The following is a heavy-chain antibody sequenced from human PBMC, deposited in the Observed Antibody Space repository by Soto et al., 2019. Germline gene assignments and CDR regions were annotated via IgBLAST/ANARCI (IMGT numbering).Heavy chain of an antibody. CDR3: AGDLKKSYYSYYYYGMDV. J-gene: IGHJ6*02. CDR1: RGTFSSYA. D-gene: IGHD3-22*01. V-gene: IGHV1-69*01. CDR2: IIPIYGTA. Sequence: QVQLVQSRAEVKKPGSSEKVSCQASRGTFSSYAISWVRQAPGQGLEWMGGIIPIYGTANYVQKFQGKFTITADESTSTAYMELSSLRSEDTAVYYCAGDLKKSYYSYYYYGMDVWGQGTTVTVSS.